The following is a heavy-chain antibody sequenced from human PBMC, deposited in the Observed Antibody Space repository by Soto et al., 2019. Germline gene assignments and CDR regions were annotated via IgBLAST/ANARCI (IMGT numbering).Heavy chain of an antibody. Sequence: GGSLRLSCAASGFTFSDYYMSWIRQAPGKGLEWVSYISSSGSTIYYADSVKGRFTISRDNAKNSLYLQMNSLRAEDTAVYYCARERGDLPDEVPNYYYMDVWGKGTTVTVSS. CDR2: ISSSGSTI. CDR3: ARERGDLPDEVPNYYYMDV. V-gene: IGHV3-11*01. CDR1: GFTFSDYY. D-gene: IGHD3-16*01. J-gene: IGHJ6*03.